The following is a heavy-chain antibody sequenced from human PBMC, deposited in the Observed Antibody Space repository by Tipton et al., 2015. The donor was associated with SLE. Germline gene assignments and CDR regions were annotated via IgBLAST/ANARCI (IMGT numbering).Heavy chain of an antibody. Sequence: QLVQSGAEVKKPGESLKISCKGSGYSFTNYWIGWVRQMPGKGLEWMGIIFPGDSESDSDIRYSPSFQGQVTISADKTISTAYLHWSSLQASDTAMYYCARGIEASYWGQGTLVTVSS. CDR3: ARGIEASY. D-gene: IGHD2-21*01. J-gene: IGHJ4*02. CDR2: IFPGDSESDSDI. V-gene: IGHV5-51*03. CDR1: GYSFTNYW.